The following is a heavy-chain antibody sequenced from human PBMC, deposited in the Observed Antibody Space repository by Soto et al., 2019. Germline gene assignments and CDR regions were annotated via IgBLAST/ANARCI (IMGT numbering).Heavy chain of an antibody. CDR3: ASQLGMEYYFDY. D-gene: IGHD7-27*01. Sequence: QVRLVQSGAEVKKPGSSVTVSCKASGGPFSSYPISWVRQALGQGLEWMGGIIPIFGTANYEQKFQGRVTITADESTSTAYMELSSLRSEDTAVYYCASQLGMEYYFDYWGQGTLVTVSS. CDR1: GGPFSSYP. V-gene: IGHV1-69*01. CDR2: IIPIFGTA. J-gene: IGHJ4*02.